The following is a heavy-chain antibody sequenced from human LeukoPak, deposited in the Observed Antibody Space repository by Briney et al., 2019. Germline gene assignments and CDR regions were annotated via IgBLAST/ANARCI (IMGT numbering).Heavy chain of an antibody. J-gene: IGHJ4*02. CDR3: AKDLPGYDFWSGTFDY. CDR1: GFTFSSYG. Sequence: GGSLRLSCAASGFTFSSYGMHWVRQAPGKGLEWVAFIRYDGSNKYYADSVKGRFTISRDNSKNTLYLQMNSLRAEDTAVYYCAKDLPGYDFWSGTFDYWGQGTLVTVSS. D-gene: IGHD3-3*01. V-gene: IGHV3-30*02. CDR2: IRYDGSNK.